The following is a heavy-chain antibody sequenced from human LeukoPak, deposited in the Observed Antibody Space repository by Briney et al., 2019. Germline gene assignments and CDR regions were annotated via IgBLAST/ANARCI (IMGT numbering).Heavy chain of an antibody. J-gene: IGHJ3*02. CDR1: GFTFSSYW. Sequence: PGGPLRLSCAASGFTFSSYWMHWVRQAPGKGLVWVSRINGDGSTTTYAGSVKGRFTISRDNAKNTLYLQMNSLRAEDTAVYYCARAVAGTNALDIWGQGTLVTVSS. V-gene: IGHV3-74*01. CDR3: ARAVAGTNALDI. D-gene: IGHD6-19*01. CDR2: INGDGSTT.